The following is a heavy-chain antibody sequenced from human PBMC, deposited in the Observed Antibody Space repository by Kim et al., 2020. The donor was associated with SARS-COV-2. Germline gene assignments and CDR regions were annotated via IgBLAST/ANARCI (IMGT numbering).Heavy chain of an antibody. CDR3: AKPSGLYDHGVY. CDR2: ISYDGSNK. CDR1: GFTFSSYG. D-gene: IGHD3-10*01. J-gene: IGHJ4*02. Sequence: GGSLRLSCAASGFTFSSYGMHWVRQAPGKGLEWVAVISYDGSNKNYADSVKGRFTISRDNSKNTLYLQMNSLRAEDTAVYYCAKPSGLYDHGVYCGQGSL. V-gene: IGHV3-30*18.